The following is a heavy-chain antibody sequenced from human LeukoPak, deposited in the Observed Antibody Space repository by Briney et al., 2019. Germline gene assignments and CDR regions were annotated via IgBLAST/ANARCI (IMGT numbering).Heavy chain of an antibody. D-gene: IGHD3-9*01. J-gene: IGHJ4*02. Sequence: GGSLRLSCAASEFTFSSYGMHWVRQAPGKGRGWVAFIRYDGSNKYYADSGEGRFTISRDNSKNTLYLQMNSLRAEDTAVYYCAKDRVLRYFDWLFDLDYWGQGTLVTVSS. CDR1: EFTFSSYG. V-gene: IGHV3-30*02. CDR2: IRYDGSNK. CDR3: AKDRVLRYFDWLFDLDY.